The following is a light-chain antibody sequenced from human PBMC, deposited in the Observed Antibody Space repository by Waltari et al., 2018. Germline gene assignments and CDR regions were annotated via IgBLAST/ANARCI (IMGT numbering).Light chain of an antibody. CDR2: AAS. J-gene: IGKJ3*01. Sequence: DIQMTQSPSSLSASVGDRVTITCRASQSISGYLNWYQQKPAKAPKLLIYAASSLQSGVPSRFSGSGSGTDFTLTISSLQPEYFATYYCQQSYSARFTFGPGTKVDIK. CDR3: QQSYSARFT. CDR1: QSISGY. V-gene: IGKV1-39*01.